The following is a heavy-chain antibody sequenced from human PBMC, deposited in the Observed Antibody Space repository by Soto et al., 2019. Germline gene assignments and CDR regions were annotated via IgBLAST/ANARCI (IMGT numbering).Heavy chain of an antibody. Sequence: GVSVKVSCKASGYTFTSYAMHWVRQAPGQRLEWMGWINAGNGNTKYSQKFQGRVTITRDTSASTAYMELSSLRSEDTAVYYCARVGSNWNGNWFDPWGQGALVTVSS. D-gene: IGHD1-1*01. V-gene: IGHV1-3*01. CDR3: ARVGSNWNGNWFDP. CDR1: GYTFTSYA. CDR2: INAGNGNT. J-gene: IGHJ5*02.